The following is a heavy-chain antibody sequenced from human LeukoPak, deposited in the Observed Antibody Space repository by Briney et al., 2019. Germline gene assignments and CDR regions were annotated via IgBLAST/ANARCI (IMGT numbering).Heavy chain of an antibody. D-gene: IGHD3-10*01. V-gene: IGHV4-34*01. Sequence: NPSETLSLTCAVYGGSFSGYYWSWIRQTPGKGLEWIGEINHSGSTNYNPSLKSRVTISVDTSKNQFSLKLSSVTAADMAVYYCARLAYGSGSYHYWGQGTLVTVSS. CDR3: ARLAYGSGSYHY. J-gene: IGHJ4*02. CDR2: INHSGST. CDR1: GGSFSGYY.